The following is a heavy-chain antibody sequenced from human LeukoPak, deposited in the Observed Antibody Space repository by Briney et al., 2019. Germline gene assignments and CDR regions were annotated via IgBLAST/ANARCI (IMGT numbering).Heavy chain of an antibody. CDR3: ARARPPFYFDY. CDR1: GFTVSSNY. V-gene: IGHV3-53*01. J-gene: IGHJ4*02. Sequence: GGSLRLSCAASGFTVSSNYMSWVRQAPGKGLEWVSVIYSGSSTYYADSVKGRFTISRDNSKNTLYLQMNSLRAEDTAVYYCARARPPFYFDYWGQGTLVTVSS. CDR2: IYSGSST.